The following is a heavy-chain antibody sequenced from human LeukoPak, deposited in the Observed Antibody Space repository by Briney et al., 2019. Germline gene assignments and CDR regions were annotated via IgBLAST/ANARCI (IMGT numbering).Heavy chain of an antibody. D-gene: IGHD3-10*01. V-gene: IGHV3-53*01. Sequence: GGSLRLSCAASGFTVSSNYMYWVRQAPGKGLEWVSVIYSGGSTYYADSVKGRFTISRDNSKNTLYLQMNSLRAEDTAVYYCAKGHYYGSGSLDYWGQGTLVTVSS. CDR1: GFTVSSNY. CDR3: AKGHYYGSGSLDY. CDR2: IYSGGST. J-gene: IGHJ4*02.